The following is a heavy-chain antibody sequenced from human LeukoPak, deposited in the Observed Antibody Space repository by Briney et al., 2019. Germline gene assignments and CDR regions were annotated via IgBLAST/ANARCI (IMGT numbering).Heavy chain of an antibody. CDR2: ISGSGGST. CDR3: VKDPGYTYGYDSPKKIVWPSH. Sequence: PGGSLRLSCAASGFSFNNYDMTWVRQAPGKGLEWVSTISGSGGSTYYADSVKGRFTISRDNSKKTLHLHMSSLRAEDTAVYYCVKDPGYTYGYDSPKKIVWPSHWGQGTLVTVSS. V-gene: IGHV3-23*01. J-gene: IGHJ4*02. CDR1: GFSFNNYD. D-gene: IGHD5-18*01.